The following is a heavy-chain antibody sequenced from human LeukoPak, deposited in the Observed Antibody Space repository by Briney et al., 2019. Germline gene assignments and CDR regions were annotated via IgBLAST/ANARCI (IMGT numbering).Heavy chain of an antibody. CDR3: AREGGSGSYHVDY. J-gene: IGHJ4*02. CDR2: ISSSSSYI. V-gene: IGHV3-21*01. Sequence: KPSETLSLTCTVSGGSISSSSYYWGWIRQPPGKGLEWVSSISSSSSYIYYADSVKGRFTISRDNAKNSLYLQMNSLRAEDTAVYYCAREGGSGSYHVDYWGQGTLVTVSS. CDR1: GGSISSSS. D-gene: IGHD3-10*01.